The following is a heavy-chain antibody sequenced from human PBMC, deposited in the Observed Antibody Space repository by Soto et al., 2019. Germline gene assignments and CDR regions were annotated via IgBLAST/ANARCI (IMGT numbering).Heavy chain of an antibody. J-gene: IGHJ4*02. CDR3: ARGGVLLWFGEPLDY. CDR2: ISGYSGNT. Sequence: QVQLVQSGAEVKKPGASVKVSCKASGYTFSRYGITWVRQAPGQGLEWMGWISGYSGNTNYAQNLRGRVTMTTETSTSTAYMELRSLRPDDTAVYYCARGGVLLWFGEPLDYWGQGTLVTVSS. D-gene: IGHD3-10*01. CDR1: GYTFSRYG. V-gene: IGHV1-18*01.